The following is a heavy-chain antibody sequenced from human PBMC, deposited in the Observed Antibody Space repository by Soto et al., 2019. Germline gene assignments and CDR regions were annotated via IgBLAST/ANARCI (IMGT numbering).Heavy chain of an antibody. J-gene: IGHJ4*02. D-gene: IGHD2-21*01. CDR2: ISVTGDT. CDR1: GFTFSSYA. CDR3: AESLSMATSFDY. V-gene: IGHV3-23*01. Sequence: GGSLRLSCAASGFTFSSYAMNWVRQFPGKGPEWVSHISVTGDTYYADSVKGRFTISRDNSKNTLFLQMNSLRAEDTAVYYCAESLSMATSFDYWGQGTPVTVSS.